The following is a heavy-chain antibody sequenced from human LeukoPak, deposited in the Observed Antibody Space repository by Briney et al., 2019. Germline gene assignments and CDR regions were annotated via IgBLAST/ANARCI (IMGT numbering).Heavy chain of an antibody. Sequence: SDPQTLICTVSGRSISSSSYQWPWIRKPRAEGLERIGSIYYSGSTYYNPSLKSRVTMSVDTSKNQFSLKLSSVTAADTAVYYCSRGSFSSGWDYWGQGTLVTVSS. V-gene: IGHV4-39*07. CDR1: GRSISSSSYQ. CDR2: IYYSGST. CDR3: SRGSFSSGWDY. D-gene: IGHD6-19*01. J-gene: IGHJ4*02.